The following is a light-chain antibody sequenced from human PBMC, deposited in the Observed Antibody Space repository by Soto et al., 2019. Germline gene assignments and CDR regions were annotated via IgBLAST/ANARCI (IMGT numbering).Light chain of an antibody. CDR1: QSVSSY. CDR2: EIS. J-gene: IGKJ3*01. V-gene: IGKV1-39*01. Sequence: DIQMTQSPSPLSASVGDRVDITCRTSQSVSSYLNWYQAKPGKAPKLLIYEISNLESGVPSRFSGSGSGTDFTLTISSLQPEDSATYYCQQSYSTPPFTFGPGTRVDI. CDR3: QQSYSTPPFT.